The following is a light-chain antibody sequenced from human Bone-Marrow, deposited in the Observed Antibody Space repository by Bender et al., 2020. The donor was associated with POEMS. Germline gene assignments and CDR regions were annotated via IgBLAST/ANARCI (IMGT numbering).Light chain of an antibody. CDR1: SSNFGNNA. J-gene: IGLJ3*02. V-gene: IGLV1-44*01. CDR3: SSWDDSLNGWV. CDR2: SNN. Sequence: QSVLTQPPSASGTPGQSVTISCSGTSSNFGNNAANWYQHVPGTAPKLLIYSNNQRPSGGPDRFSASMSGTSASLAISGLHSDDEADYYCSSWDDSLNGWVFGGGTKLTVL.